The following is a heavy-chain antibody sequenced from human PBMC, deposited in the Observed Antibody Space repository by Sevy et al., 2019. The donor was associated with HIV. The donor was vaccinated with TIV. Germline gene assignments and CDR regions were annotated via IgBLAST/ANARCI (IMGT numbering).Heavy chain of an antibody. Sequence: GGSLRLSCAASRFTLRSYAMSWVRQAPGKGLEWVSAISGSGVSTYYADSVKGRFTISRDNSKNTLYLQMNSLRAEDTAVYYCATDVRYDSSGYFDYWGQGILVTVSS. D-gene: IGHD3-22*01. CDR1: RFTLRSYA. CDR3: ATDVRYDSSGYFDY. J-gene: IGHJ4*02. V-gene: IGHV3-23*01. CDR2: ISGSGVST.